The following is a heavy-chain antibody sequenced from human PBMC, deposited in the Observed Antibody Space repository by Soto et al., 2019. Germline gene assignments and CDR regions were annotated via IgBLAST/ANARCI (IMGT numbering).Heavy chain of an antibody. D-gene: IGHD3-10*01. CDR3: ARDSCDYYGSGNYYCFRRGGVDV. J-gene: IGHJ6*02. CDR2: ISYDGVNT. V-gene: IGHV3-30-3*01. Sequence: QVQLVESGGGVIQPGRSLRLACAASGFTFSTSAMHWVRQAPGKGLEWVAVISYDGVNTNYADSVKGRFTISRDNSKNSLYLQMNSLRVEDTAIYFCARDSCDYYGSGNYYCFRRGGVDVWGQGTTVTVSS. CDR1: GFTFSTSA.